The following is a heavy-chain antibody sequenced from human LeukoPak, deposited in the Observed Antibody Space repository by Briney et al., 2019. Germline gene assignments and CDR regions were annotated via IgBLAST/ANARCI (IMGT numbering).Heavy chain of an antibody. CDR3: ARRDYGDYATHDY. V-gene: IGHV1-18*01. D-gene: IGHD4-17*01. CDR1: GYTFTSYG. J-gene: IGHJ4*02. CDR2: ISAYNGNT. Sequence: GASVKVSFKSSGYTFTSYGISWVRQAPGQGLEWMGWISAYNGNTNYAQKLQGRVTMTTDTATSTAYMELRSLRSDDTAVYYCARRDYGDYATHDYWGQGTLVTVSS.